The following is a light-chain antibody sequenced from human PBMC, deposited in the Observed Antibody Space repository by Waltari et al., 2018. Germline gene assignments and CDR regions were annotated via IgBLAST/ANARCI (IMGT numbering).Light chain of an antibody. V-gene: IGKV1-9*01. CDR2: DAS. Sequence: DIQLTQSPSFLSAAIGDRVTITCRASQGISSSLAWYQVRPGKAPKLLIYDASTLQSGVPSRFSGSGSGTEFSLTISGLQPEDYSTYFCQQFTSDPLTFGGGTEMEIK. J-gene: IGKJ4*01. CDR1: QGISSS. CDR3: QQFTSDPLT.